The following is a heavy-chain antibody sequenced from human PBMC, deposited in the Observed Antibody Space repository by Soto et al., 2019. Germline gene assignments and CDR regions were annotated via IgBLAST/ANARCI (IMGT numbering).Heavy chain of an antibody. CDR3: VREVGGSCGAFDI. CDR1: GGSISSYD. V-gene: IGHV4-59*01. J-gene: IGHJ3*02. D-gene: IGHD2-15*01. Sequence: SGTISVTCAVAGGSISSYDWSWIRQPPGKGLEWIGYIYYSGSTNYNPSLKSRVTISLDTSKNQFSLRLNSVTAADTALYYCVREVGGSCGAFDIWGQGTMVTVSS. CDR2: IYYSGST.